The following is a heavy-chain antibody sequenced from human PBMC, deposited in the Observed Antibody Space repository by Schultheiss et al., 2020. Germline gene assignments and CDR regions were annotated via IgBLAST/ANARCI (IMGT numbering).Heavy chain of an antibody. J-gene: IGHJ4*02. D-gene: IGHD1-26*01. V-gene: IGHV3-48*01. Sequence: GGSLRLSCVGSGFTVSNYYMTWVRQAPGKGLEWVSYISSSSSTIYYADSVKGRFTISRDNAKNSLYLQMNSLRAEDTAVYYCAKDISVGATPYYFDYWGQGTLVTGSS. CDR2: ISSSSSTI. CDR1: GFTVSNYY. CDR3: AKDISVGATPYYFDY.